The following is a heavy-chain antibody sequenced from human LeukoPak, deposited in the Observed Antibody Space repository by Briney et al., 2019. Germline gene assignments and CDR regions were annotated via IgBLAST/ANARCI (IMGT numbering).Heavy chain of an antibody. CDR3: AKSYSSSFYHYYYMDV. D-gene: IGHD6-13*01. CDR2: IRYDGSNK. J-gene: IGHJ6*03. Sequence: QPGGSLRLSCAASGFAFSASGMHWVRQAPGKGLDWVAFIRYDGSNKYYADSVKGRFTISRDNSKNTLYLQMNSLRAEDTAVYYCAKSYSSSFYHYYYMDVWGKGTTVTISS. CDR1: GFAFSASG. V-gene: IGHV3-30*02.